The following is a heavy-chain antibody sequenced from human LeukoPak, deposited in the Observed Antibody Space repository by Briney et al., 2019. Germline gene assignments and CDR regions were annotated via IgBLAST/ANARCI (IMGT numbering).Heavy chain of an antibody. CDR3: ARLLPQTTGNNRGSDY. D-gene: IGHD1-1*01. CDR1: GDSISSSTYY. V-gene: IGHV4-39*01. J-gene: IGHJ4*01. CDR2: SYYSGNT. Sequence: SETLSLTSTVSGDSISSSTYYWGWTRQPPGKGLEWIGDSYYSGNTYYNPSLESRVAISVDTSKNKLFLNLTSMTAADSAVYYCARLLPQTTGNNRGSDYWGHGTLVTVSS.